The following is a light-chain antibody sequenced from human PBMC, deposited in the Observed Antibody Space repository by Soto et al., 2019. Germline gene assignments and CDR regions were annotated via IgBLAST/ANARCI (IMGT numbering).Light chain of an antibody. CDR2: KAA. CDR3: QPYTSHPEA. J-gene: IGKJ1*01. V-gene: IGKV1-5*03. CDR1: QAFXSR. Sequence: DILLTQSPSTLSGSVGDRVTITCRASQAFXSRFVWDQQKPGKAPKLLXDKAATLTTGCPSRFSGSGSGTEFTLPISSLQPYDCATYDCQPYTSHPEAFAQGTKVDI.